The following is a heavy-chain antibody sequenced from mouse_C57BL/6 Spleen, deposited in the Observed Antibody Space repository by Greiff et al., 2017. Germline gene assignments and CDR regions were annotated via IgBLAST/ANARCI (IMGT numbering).Heavy chain of an antibody. V-gene: IGHV14-1*01. D-gene: IGHD1-1*01. CDR2: IDPEDGDT. Sequence: VQLKQSGAELVRPGASVKLSCTASGFNIKDYYMHWVKQRPEQGLEWIGRIDPEDGDTEYAPKFQGKATMTADTSSNTAYLQLSSLTAEDTAVYYCTTYYGSSLYYFAYWGQGTTLTVSS. CDR3: TTYYGSSLYYFAY. J-gene: IGHJ2*01. CDR1: GFNIKDYY.